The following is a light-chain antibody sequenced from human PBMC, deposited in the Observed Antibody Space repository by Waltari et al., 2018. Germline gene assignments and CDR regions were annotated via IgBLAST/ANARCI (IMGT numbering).Light chain of an antibody. CDR1: ALPTKY. Sequence: SHELTQPPSVSVSPGQTARITCSGDALPTKYIYWYQQKSGQAPVMLIYEDNKRPSGIPGRFSGSSSGTWATLTVSGAVVEDEGDYYCYSTDSSSFPLFGGGTRLTVL. CDR2: EDN. CDR3: YSTDSSSFPL. J-gene: IGLJ3*02. V-gene: IGLV3-10*01.